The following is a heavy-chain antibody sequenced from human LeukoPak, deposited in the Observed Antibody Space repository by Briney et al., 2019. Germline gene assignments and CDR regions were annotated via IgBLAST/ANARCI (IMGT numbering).Heavy chain of an antibody. J-gene: IGHJ4*02. Sequence: KPSETLSLTCTVSGGSISSYYWSWIRRPPEKGLEWIGYIYYSGSTNYNPSLKSRVTISVDTSKNQFSLKLSSVTAADTAVYYCAREGDSDYGDYPYYFDYWGQGTLVTVSS. V-gene: IGHV4-59*01. CDR3: AREGDSDYGDYPYYFDY. CDR2: IYYSGST. D-gene: IGHD4-17*01. CDR1: GGSISSYY.